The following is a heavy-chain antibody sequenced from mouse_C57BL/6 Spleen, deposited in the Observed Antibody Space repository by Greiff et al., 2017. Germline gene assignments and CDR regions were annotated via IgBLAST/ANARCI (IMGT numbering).Heavy chain of an antibody. Sequence: QVHVKQPGTELVKPGASVKLSCKASGYTFTSYWMHWVKQRPGQGLEWIGNINPSNGGTNYNEKFKSKATLTVDKSSSTAYMQLSSLTSEDSAVYYCARSYYGSRGAMDYWGQGTSVTVSS. J-gene: IGHJ4*01. CDR3: ARSYYGSRGAMDY. CDR1: GYTFTSYW. CDR2: INPSNGGT. D-gene: IGHD1-1*01. V-gene: IGHV1-53*01.